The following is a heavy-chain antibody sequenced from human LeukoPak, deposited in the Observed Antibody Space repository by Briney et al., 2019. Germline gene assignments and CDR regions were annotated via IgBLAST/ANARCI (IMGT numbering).Heavy chain of an antibody. D-gene: IGHD5-18*01. V-gene: IGHV1-69*04. CDR1: GGTFSSYA. CDR3: ARAGYTAMEQVDY. CDR2: IIPILGIA. J-gene: IGHJ4*02. Sequence: GPSVKVSCKASGGTFSSYAISWVRQAPGQGLEWMGRIIPILGIANYAQKFQGRVTITADKSTSTAYMELSSLRSEDTAVYYCARAGYTAMEQVDYWGQGTLVTVSS.